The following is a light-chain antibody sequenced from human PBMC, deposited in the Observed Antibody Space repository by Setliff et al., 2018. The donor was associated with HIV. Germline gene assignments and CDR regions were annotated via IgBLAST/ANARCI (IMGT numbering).Light chain of an antibody. J-gene: IGKJ2*01. V-gene: IGKV1-5*03. CDR3: QQYNSYPFA. CDR2: KAS. CDR1: QRISSW. Sequence: DIQMTQSPSTLSASVGDRVTITCRASQRISSWLAWYQQKPGKAPNLLIYKASNLESGVPSRFSGSGSGTEFTLTISSLQPDDFATYYCQQYNSYPFAFGRGTKVDIK.